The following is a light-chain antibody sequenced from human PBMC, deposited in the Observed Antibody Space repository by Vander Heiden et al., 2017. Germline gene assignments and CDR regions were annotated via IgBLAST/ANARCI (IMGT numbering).Light chain of an antibody. Sequence: IVLTPSPATLSLSPGVRATLFCRASQSVSSYLAWYQQKPGQAPRLLISDTSNRATGIPARFSGSGSGRDFTLTISRLGPEDFAVYYCQQRSNWPPEITFGQGTRLDIK. CDR3: QQRSNWPPEIT. V-gene: IGKV3-11*02. CDR2: DTS. J-gene: IGKJ5*01. CDR1: QSVSSY.